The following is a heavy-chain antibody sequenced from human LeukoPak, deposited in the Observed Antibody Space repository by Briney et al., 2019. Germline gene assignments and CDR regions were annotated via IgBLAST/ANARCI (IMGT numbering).Heavy chain of an antibody. CDR1: GYTFTSYD. D-gene: IGHD3-3*01. V-gene: IGHV1-8*01. CDR3: ARHRSRRLRFLEWFEGGMDV. Sequence: ASVKVSCKASGYTFTSYDINWVRRATGQGLEWMGWMHPNSGNTGYAQKFQGRVTMTRNTPISTAYMELSSLRSEDTAVYYCARHRSRRLRFLEWFEGGMDVWGQGTTVTVSS. J-gene: IGHJ6*02. CDR2: MHPNSGNT.